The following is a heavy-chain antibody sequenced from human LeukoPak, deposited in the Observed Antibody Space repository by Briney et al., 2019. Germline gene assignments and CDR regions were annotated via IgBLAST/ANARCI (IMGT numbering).Heavy chain of an antibody. CDR2: IRYDGSNE. V-gene: IGHV3-30*02. CDR3: TKSFWSGYTYYFDY. J-gene: IGHJ4*02. Sequence: GGSLRLSCAASGLTFSDYGMHWVRQAPGKGLEWVAFIRYDGSNEYYVDSVKGRFTVSRDNSKNTLYLQMNSLRAEDTAVYYCTKSFWSGYTYYFDYWGQGTLVTVSS. D-gene: IGHD3-3*01. CDR1: GLTFSDYG.